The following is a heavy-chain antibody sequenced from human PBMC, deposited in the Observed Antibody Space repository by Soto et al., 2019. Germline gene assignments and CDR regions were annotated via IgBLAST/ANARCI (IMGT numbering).Heavy chain of an antibody. Sequence: QVQLVQSGAEVKKPGSSVKVSCKASGGTFSSYTISWVRQAPGQGLEWMGRIIPILGIANYAQKFQGRVTSNSDKSTSTAYMERSSLRSEDTAVYYCARGGYYYDSSGYYPYYYYGMDVWGQGTTVTVSS. J-gene: IGHJ6*02. CDR1: GGTFSSYT. CDR3: ARGGYYYDSSGYYPYYYYGMDV. CDR2: IIPILGIA. V-gene: IGHV1-69*02. D-gene: IGHD3-22*01.